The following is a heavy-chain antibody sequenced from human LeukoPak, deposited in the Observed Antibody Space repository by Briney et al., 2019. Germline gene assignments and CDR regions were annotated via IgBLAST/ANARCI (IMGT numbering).Heavy chain of an antibody. CDR2: IYHSGST. J-gene: IGHJ5*02. Sequence: SETLSLTCAVSGYSISSGYYWGWIRQPPGKGLEWIGSIYHSGSTYYNPSLKSRVTISVDTSKNQFSLKLSSVTAADTAVYYCARLTPGKNWFDPWGQGTLVTVSS. CDR1: GYSISSGYY. D-gene: IGHD3-10*01. V-gene: IGHV4-38-2*01. CDR3: ARLTPGKNWFDP.